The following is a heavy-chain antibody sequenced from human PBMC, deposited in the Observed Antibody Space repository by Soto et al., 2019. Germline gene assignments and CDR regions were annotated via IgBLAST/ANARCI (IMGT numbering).Heavy chain of an antibody. CDR3: ARVSYYYESSGYYYPGGAARSFDS. D-gene: IGHD3-22*01. J-gene: IGHJ4*02. Sequence: QVQLQQWGAGLLKPSETLSLTCAVYGGSFSGYYWSWIRQPPGKGLEWIGEINHSGSTNYNPSLKSRVTISVDTSKSQFSLKLSSVTAADTALYYCARVSYYYESSGYYYPGGAARSFDSWGQGTLVTVSS. CDR2: INHSGST. CDR1: GGSFSGYY. V-gene: IGHV4-34*01.